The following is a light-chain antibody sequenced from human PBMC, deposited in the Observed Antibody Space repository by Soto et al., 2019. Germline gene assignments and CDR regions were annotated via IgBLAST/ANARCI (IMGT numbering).Light chain of an antibody. CDR2: QVS. J-gene: IGLJ1*01. CDR1: SXDLGGYNF. CDR3: CSYTSSSPYV. Sequence: QSVLTQPASVSGSPGQSITISCTGTSXDLGGYNFVSWCQHHPGKAPKLMIYQVSNRPSGVSNRFSGSKSGNTASLTISGLQAEDEADYYCCSYTSSSPYVFGTGTKVTVL. V-gene: IGLV2-14*01.